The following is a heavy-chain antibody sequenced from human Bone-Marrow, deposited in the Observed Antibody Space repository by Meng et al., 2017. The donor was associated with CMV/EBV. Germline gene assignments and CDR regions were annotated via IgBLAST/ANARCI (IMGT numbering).Heavy chain of an antibody. Sequence: GESLKISCTASGFTFSSYTMNWVRQAPGKGLEWVSSISSGSTSIYYTDSVRGRFAISRDNAKNSLYLQMNRLRAEDTAVYYCARDREYNWNYLPYYYYYGMDVWGQGTTVTVSS. J-gene: IGHJ6*02. CDR1: GFTFSSYT. CDR3: ARDREYNWNYLPYYYYYGMDV. CDR2: ISSGSTSI. D-gene: IGHD1-7*01. V-gene: IGHV3-21*01.